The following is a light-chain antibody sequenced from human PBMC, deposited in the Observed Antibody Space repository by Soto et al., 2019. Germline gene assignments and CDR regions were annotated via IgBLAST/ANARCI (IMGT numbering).Light chain of an antibody. V-gene: IGKV3D-15*01. Sequence: ELVMTQSPATLSVSPGERATLSCRASQSVTNNLAWYQQKPGQPPKLVLYGVSTRAAGIPARFNGSGSRTEFTLTISSLQSEDFAVYYCQQYNNWPPRYTFGQGTKLEIK. CDR3: QQYNNWPPRYT. J-gene: IGKJ2*01. CDR1: QSVTNN. CDR2: GVS.